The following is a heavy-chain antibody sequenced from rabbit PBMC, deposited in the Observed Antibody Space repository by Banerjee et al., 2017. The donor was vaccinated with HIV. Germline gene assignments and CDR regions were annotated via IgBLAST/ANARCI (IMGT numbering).Heavy chain of an antibody. J-gene: IGHJ4*01. V-gene: IGHV1S7*01. CDR2: IDPVFGST. CDR1: GFDFSSYY. D-gene: IGHD4-1*01. Sequence: QLKESGGGLVQPGGSLKLSCKASGFDFSSYYMSWVRQAPGKGLEWIGYIDPVFGSTYYASWVNGRFTISSHNAQNTLYLQLNSLTAANTATYFCARDRSGWGAYTGYYFNLWGPGTLVTVS. CDR3: ARDRSGWGAYTGYYFNL.